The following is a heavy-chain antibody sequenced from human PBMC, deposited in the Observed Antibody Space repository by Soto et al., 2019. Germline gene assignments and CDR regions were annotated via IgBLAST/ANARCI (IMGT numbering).Heavy chain of an antibody. CDR2: ICGSVGST. CDR3: ANTLAAGSGSPKNLLYYYYYGMDV. Sequence: HPGGSLRLSCAASGFTFSSYSMNWVRQAPGKGLEWVSAICGSVGSTYYADSVKGLFTISRDNSKNTLYLQMNSLRAEDTALYYCANTLAAGSGSPKNLLYYYYYGMDVWGQGTTVTVSS. V-gene: IGHV3-23*01. CDR1: GFTFSSYS. D-gene: IGHD3-10*01. J-gene: IGHJ6*02.